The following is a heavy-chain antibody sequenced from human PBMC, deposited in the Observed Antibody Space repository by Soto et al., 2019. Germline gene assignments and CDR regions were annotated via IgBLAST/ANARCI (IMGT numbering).Heavy chain of an antibody. CDR2: ISAYNGNT. V-gene: IGHV1-18*04. Sequence: ASVKVSCKASGYTFTSYGISWVRQAPGQGLEWMGWISAYNGNTNYAQKLQGRVTMTTDTSTSTAYMELRSLRSDDTAVYYCARDPRYRIAARYFDYWAREPWSPSPQ. D-gene: IGHD6-13*01. J-gene: IGHJ4*02. CDR3: ARDPRYRIAARYFDY. CDR1: GYTFTSYG.